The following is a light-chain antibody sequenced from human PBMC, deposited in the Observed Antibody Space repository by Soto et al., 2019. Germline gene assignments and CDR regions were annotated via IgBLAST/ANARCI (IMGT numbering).Light chain of an antibody. V-gene: IGKV3-15*01. CDR3: QQYNNWLWT. J-gene: IGKJ1*01. CDR2: GAS. CDR1: QSVSSSH. Sequence: EIVLTQSPSTLALSPGDRATLSCRASQSVSSSHLAWYQQRHGQAPRLXSSGASTRATGIPARFSGSGSGTEFTLTISSLQSEDFAVYYCQQYNNWLWTFGQGTKVDI.